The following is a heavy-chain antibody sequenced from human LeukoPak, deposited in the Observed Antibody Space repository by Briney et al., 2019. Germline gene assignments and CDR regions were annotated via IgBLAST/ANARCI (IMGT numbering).Heavy chain of an antibody. CDR2: ISWNSGSI. CDR1: GFPFDDYA. Sequence: GGSLRPSCAASGFPFDDYAMHWVRQAPGKGLGWVSGISWNSGSIGYADSVKGRFTISRDNAKNSLYLQMNSLRAEDTALYYCAKDSLWFGTNWEYFDYWGQGTLVTVSS. V-gene: IGHV3-9*01. D-gene: IGHD3-10*01. CDR3: AKDSLWFGTNWEYFDY. J-gene: IGHJ4*02.